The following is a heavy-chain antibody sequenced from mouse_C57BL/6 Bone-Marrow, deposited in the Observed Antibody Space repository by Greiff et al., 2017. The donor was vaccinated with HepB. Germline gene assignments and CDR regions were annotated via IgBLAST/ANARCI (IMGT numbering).Heavy chain of an antibody. Sequence: VQLQQPGAELVRPGSSVKLSCKASGYTFTSYWMHWVKQRPIQGLEWIGNIDPSDSDTHYNQKFKDKATLTVDKSSSTAYMQLSSLTSEDSAVYYCARDGGRGYNYFDYGGQGTTLTVSA. D-gene: IGHD1-1*01. CDR3: ARDGGRGYNYFDY. J-gene: IGHJ2*01. V-gene: IGHV1-52*01. CDR2: IDPSDSDT. CDR1: GYTFTSYW.